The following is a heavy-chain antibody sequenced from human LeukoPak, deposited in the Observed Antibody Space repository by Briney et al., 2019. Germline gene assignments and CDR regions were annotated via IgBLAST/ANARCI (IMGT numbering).Heavy chain of an antibody. V-gene: IGHV1-69*13. J-gene: IGHJ4*02. D-gene: IGHD5-18*01. CDR1: GYTFTSYY. CDR3: ARGGGYSYGQTFDY. Sequence: SVKVSCKASGYTFTSYYIHWVRQAPGQGLEWMGGIIPIFGTANYAQKFQGRVTITADESTSTAYMELSSLRSEDTAVYYCARGGGYSYGQTFDYWGQGTLVTVSS. CDR2: IIPIFGTA.